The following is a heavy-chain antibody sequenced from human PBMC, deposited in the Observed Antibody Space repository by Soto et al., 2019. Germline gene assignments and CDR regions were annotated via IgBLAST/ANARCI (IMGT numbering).Heavy chain of an antibody. D-gene: IGHD3-9*01. CDR2: ISGSGGST. Sequence: EVQLLESGGGLVQPGGSLRLSCAASGFTFSSYAMSWVRQAPGKGLEWVSAISGSGGSTYYADSVKGRFTISRDNSKNTLYLQMNSLRAEDTAVYYCAKGHRKGPDILTGREVLFDYWGQGTLVTVSS. CDR3: AKGHRKGPDILTGREVLFDY. V-gene: IGHV3-23*01. CDR1: GFTFSSYA. J-gene: IGHJ4*02.